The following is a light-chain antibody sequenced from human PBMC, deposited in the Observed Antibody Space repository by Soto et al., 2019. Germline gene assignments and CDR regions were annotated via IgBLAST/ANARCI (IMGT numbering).Light chain of an antibody. CDR3: QQYGSYPIT. V-gene: IGKV3-11*01. J-gene: IGKJ5*01. CDR1: QSVSSY. Sequence: EILLTPSPATLSLSPGERATLSCGASQSVSSYLAWYQQKPGQAPRLLIYDASNRATGIPARFSGSGSGTDFTLTIRGLEPEDAEVYYCQQYGSYPITFGQGTRVEIK. CDR2: DAS.